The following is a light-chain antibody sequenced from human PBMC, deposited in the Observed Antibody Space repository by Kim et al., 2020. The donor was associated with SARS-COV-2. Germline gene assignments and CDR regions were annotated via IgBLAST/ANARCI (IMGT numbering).Light chain of an antibody. CDR1: SSGVGGYNF. CDR3: SSYTSSNIYV. J-gene: IGLJ1*01. Sequence: QSITISCTGTSSGVGGYNFVSWYQQHPGKAPKLMIYDVSRRPSGVSNRFSGSKSGNTASLTISGLQAEDEADYYCSSYTSSNIYVFGTGTKATVL. V-gene: IGLV2-14*04. CDR2: DVS.